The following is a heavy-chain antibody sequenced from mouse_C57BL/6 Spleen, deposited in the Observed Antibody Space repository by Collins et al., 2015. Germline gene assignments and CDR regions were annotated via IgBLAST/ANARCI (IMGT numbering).Heavy chain of an antibody. J-gene: IGHJ4*01. CDR2: IYPGNGDT. D-gene: IGHD2-1*01. CDR1: GYTFTSYN. V-gene: IGHV1-12*01. Sequence: VKMSCKASGYTFTSYNMHWVKQTPRQGLEWIGAIYPGNGDTSYNQKFKGKATLTVDKSSSTAYMQLSSLTSEDSAVYFRARDRYYGNYYYAMDYWGQGTSVTVSS. CDR3: ARDRYYGNYYYAMDY.